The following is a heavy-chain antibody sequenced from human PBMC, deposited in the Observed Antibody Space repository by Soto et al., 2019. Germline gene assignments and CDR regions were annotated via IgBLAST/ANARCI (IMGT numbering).Heavy chain of an antibody. CDR2: IYYSGST. CDR3: ARDGPSSSGSWNWLDP. V-gene: IGHV4-59*01. CDR1: GGSISSYY. Sequence: SETLSLTCTVSGGSISSYYWSWIRQPPGKGLEWIGYIYYSGSTNYNPSLKSRVTISVDTSKNQFSLKLSSVTAADTAVYYCARDGPSSSGSWNWLDPWGQGTLVTVSS. D-gene: IGHD6-19*01. J-gene: IGHJ5*02.